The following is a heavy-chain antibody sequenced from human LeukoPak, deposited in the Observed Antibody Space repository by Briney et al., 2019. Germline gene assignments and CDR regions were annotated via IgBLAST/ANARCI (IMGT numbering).Heavy chain of an antibody. CDR1: GGSFSGYY. Sequence: SETLSLTCAVYGGSFSGYYWSWVRQPPGKGLEWIGEINHSGSTNYNPSLKSRVTISVDTSKNQFSLKLSSVTAADTAVYYCASVVSVIAARLDAFDIWGQGTMVTVSS. J-gene: IGHJ3*02. CDR2: INHSGST. CDR3: ASVVSVIAARLDAFDI. D-gene: IGHD6-6*01. V-gene: IGHV4-34*01.